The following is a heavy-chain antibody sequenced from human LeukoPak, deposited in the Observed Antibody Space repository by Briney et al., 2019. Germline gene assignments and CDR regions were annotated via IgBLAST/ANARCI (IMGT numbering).Heavy chain of an antibody. D-gene: IGHD6-25*01. CDR1: GGSVSGYY. CDR2: INHSGST. J-gene: IGHJ4*02. CDR3: ARATRRASTYFDY. V-gene: IGHV4-34*01. Sequence: SETLSLTCAVYGGSVSGYYWSWIRQPPGKGLEWIGEINHSGSTNYNPSLKSRVTISVDTSKNQFSLKLSSVTAADTAVYYCARATRRASTYFDYWGQGTLVTVSS.